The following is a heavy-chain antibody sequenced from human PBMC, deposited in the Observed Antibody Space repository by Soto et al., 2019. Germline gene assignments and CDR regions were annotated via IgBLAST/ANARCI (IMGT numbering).Heavy chain of an antibody. J-gene: IGHJ6*02. CDR1: GFTFSNAW. V-gene: IGHV3-15*01. CDR3: TTDSRVTMALVLGAAAALYYYGMDV. D-gene: IGHD6-13*01. CDR2: IKSKTDGGTT. Sequence: EVQLVESGGGLVKPGGSLRLSCAASGFTFSNAWMSWVRQAPGKGLEWVGRIKSKTDGGTTDYAAPVKGRFTISRADSKNKLYLQMNSMKTEDTAVYYCTTDSRVTMALVLGAAAALYYYGMDVWGQGTTVTVSS.